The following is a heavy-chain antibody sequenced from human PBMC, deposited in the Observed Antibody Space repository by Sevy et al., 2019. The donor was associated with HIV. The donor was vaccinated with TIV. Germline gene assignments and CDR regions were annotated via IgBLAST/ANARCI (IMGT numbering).Heavy chain of an antibody. Sequence: GESLKISCKGSGYNFHTHWIGWVRQMPGKGLEWMGIRYLGDSDTRYSPSFQGQVTISADKSFNTAYLRWSGLKASDTAVYYCATRAGPAIVRGGFDVWGQGTMVTVSS. J-gene: IGHJ3*01. CDR2: RYLGDSDT. V-gene: IGHV5-51*01. CDR1: GYNFHTHW. D-gene: IGHD3-10*02. CDR3: ATRAGPAIVRGGFDV.